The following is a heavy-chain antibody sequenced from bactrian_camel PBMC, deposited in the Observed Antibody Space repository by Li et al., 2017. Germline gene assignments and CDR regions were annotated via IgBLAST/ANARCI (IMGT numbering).Heavy chain of an antibody. J-gene: IGHJ6*01. CDR1: GGPYAGHC. V-gene: IGHV3S53*01. Sequence: HVQLVESGGGSVQAGGSLRLSCVSSGGPYAGHCMGWFRQAPGKKREVVAIMHSPGSETYADSVTGRATISQDNAKNTLYLQMNSLKPEDTAMYYCAADQERLCFLGALTLFGYWGQGTQVTVS. CDR3: AADQERLCFLGALTLFGY. D-gene: IGHD4*01. CDR2: MHSPGSE.